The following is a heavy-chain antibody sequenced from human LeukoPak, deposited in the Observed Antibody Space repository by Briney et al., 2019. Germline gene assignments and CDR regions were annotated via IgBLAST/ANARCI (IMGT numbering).Heavy chain of an antibody. CDR1: GFTFSPYW. CDR2: ISGSGGST. J-gene: IGHJ4*02. Sequence: QPGGSLRLSCAASGFTFSPYWMHWVRQAPGKGLEWVSAISGSGGSTYYADSVKGRFTISRDNSKNTLYLQMNSLRAEDTAVYYCAKAQNWSGYYFSRIIFDYWGQGTLVTVSS. D-gene: IGHD3-3*01. CDR3: AKAQNWSGYYFSRIIFDY. V-gene: IGHV3-23*01.